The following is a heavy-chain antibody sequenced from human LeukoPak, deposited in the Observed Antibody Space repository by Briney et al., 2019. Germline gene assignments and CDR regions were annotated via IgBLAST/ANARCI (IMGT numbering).Heavy chain of an antibody. Sequence: SETLSLTCTVSGASSIGYYGGWFRQPPGRGREGLGYIYYSGSTNYNPSLKSRVTISVDTSKNQFSLKLSSVTAADTAVYYCAFGDYYYYYGMDVWGQGTTVTVSS. CDR1: GASSIGYY. V-gene: IGHV4-59*13. CDR2: IYYSGST. D-gene: IGHD4-17*01. CDR3: AFGDYYYYYGMDV. J-gene: IGHJ6*02.